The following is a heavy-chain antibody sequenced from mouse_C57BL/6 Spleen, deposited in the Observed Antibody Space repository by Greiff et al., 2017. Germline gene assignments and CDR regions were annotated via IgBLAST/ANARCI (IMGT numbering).Heavy chain of an antibody. CDR2: IWRGGST. CDR3: ASHDGYYLYAMDY. Sequence: VQLQQSGPGLVQPSQSLSITCTVSGFSLTSYGVHWVRQSPGKGLEWLGVIWRGGSTNYNAAFMSRLSITKDNSKSQVLFKMNSLQADDTAIYYCASHDGYYLYAMDYWGQGTSVTVSS. D-gene: IGHD2-3*01. J-gene: IGHJ4*01. V-gene: IGHV2-5*01. CDR1: GFSLTSYG.